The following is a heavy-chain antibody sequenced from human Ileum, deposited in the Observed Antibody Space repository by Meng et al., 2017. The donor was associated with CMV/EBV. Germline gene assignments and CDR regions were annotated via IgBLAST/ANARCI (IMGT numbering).Heavy chain of an antibody. D-gene: IGHD6-6*01. CDR3: AKYGIAARGYWFDP. J-gene: IGHJ5*02. CDR2: IYYSGGT. CDR1: GGSISSGIYY. V-gene: IGHV4-39*01. Sequence: SGGSISSGIYYSAWIRHSPGKGLEWIGNIYYSGGTYFSPSLRSRVTMSVDTSKNQFTLKLDSVTAADTAVYYCAKYGIAARGYWFDPWGPGTLVTVSS.